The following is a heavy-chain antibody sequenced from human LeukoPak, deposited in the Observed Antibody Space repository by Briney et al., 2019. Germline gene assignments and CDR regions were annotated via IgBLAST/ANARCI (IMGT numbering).Heavy chain of an antibody. D-gene: IGHD3-9*01. CDR3: AREDDILTGHRRFGWFDP. J-gene: IGHJ5*02. CDR2: ISTSNGNT. Sequence: ASVRVSCKASGYTFTSYGISWVRQAPGQGLEWMAWISTSNGNTNFAQKFQGRVTMTRDTSTSTVYMELSSLRSEDTAVYYCAREDDILTGHRRFGWFDPWGQGTLVTVSS. CDR1: GYTFTSYG. V-gene: IGHV1-18*01.